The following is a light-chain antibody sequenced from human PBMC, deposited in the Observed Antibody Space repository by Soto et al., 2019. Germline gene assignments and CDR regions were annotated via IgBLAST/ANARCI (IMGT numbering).Light chain of an antibody. CDR1: RRDVGGYNY. CDR2: EVT. CDR3: CSYAGSNNLKV. V-gene: IGLV2-8*01. Sequence: SLTQPPPPSGAPGQSVTISCTGTRRDVGGYNYVSWYQQHPGKAPKLMIYEVTKRPSGVPDRFSGSKSGNTASLTVSGLQDEDEADYYCCSYAGSNNLKVFGTGTKVTVL. J-gene: IGLJ1*01.